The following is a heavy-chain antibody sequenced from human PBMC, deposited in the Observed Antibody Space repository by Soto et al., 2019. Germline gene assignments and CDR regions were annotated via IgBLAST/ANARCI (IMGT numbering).Heavy chain of an antibody. D-gene: IGHD4-4*01. CDR3: TRGYAVNWHTPHY. CDR1: GGSFSGFY. Sequence: QVQVQQWGAGLVKPSETLSLTCAVHGGSFSGFYWSGIRQPPGKGLEYIGEINHIGITNYNPSLKSRVTISVDTSENHLSLKLTSVTAADTAVYYCTRGYAVNWHTPHYWGQGTLVTVSS. V-gene: IGHV4-34*01. J-gene: IGHJ4*02. CDR2: INHIGIT.